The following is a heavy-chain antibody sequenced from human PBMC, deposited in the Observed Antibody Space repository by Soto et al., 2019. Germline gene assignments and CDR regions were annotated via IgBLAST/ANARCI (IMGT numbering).Heavy chain of an antibody. CDR3: ARGAYELLRGGTDY. CDR1: GFTFSSYA. Sequence: QVQLVESGGGVVQPGRSLRLSCAASGFTFSSYAMHWVRQAPGKGLEWVAVISYDGRNKYYADSVKGRLTISRDNSKNTMYLQLNRLRAEDTAVYYCARGAYELLRGGTDYWGQGTLVTVS. J-gene: IGHJ4*02. D-gene: IGHD1-26*01. CDR2: ISYDGRNK. V-gene: IGHV3-30*04.